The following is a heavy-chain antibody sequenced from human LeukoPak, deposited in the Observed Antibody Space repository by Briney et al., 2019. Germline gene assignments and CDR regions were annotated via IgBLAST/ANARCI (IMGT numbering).Heavy chain of an antibody. CDR2: IIPIFGTA. CDR3: AREGDFGDYYDRPDAFDI. CDR1: GGTFSSYA. J-gene: IGHJ3*02. Sequence: GASVKVSCKASGGTFSSYAISWARQAPGQGLEWMGGIIPIFGTANYAQKFQGRVTITADESTSTAYMELSSLRSEDTAVYYCAREGDFGDYYDRPDAFDIWGQGTMVTVSS. D-gene: IGHD3-22*01. V-gene: IGHV1-69*13.